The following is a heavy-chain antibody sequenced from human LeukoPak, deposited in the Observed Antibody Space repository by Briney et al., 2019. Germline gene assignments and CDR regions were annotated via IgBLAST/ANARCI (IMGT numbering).Heavy chain of an antibody. V-gene: IGHV3-23*01. J-gene: IGHJ4*02. D-gene: IGHD3-10*01. Sequence: GGSLRLSCAASGFTFSTYSMIWVRQAPGKGLEWVSAISASGGTTYYADSVKGRITISRDNSKNTLYLQMNGLRAEDTAVYYCAKIGSMVQGIITDWGQGTLVTVSS. CDR1: GFTFSTYS. CDR2: ISASGGTT. CDR3: AKIGSMVQGIITD.